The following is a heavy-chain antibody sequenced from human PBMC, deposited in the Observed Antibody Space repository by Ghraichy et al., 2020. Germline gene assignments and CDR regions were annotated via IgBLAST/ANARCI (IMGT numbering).Heavy chain of an antibody. D-gene: IGHD6-6*01. J-gene: IGHJ6*02. CDR1: GYTFTSYY. Sequence: ASVKVSCKASGYTFTSYYMHWVRQAPGQGLEWMGIINPSGGSTSYAQKFQGRVTMTRDTSTSTVYMELSSLRSEDTAVYYCARVSLVAARPFSPNYYYYGMDVWGQGTTVTVSS. CDR2: INPSGGST. CDR3: ARVSLVAARPFSPNYYYYGMDV. V-gene: IGHV1-46*01.